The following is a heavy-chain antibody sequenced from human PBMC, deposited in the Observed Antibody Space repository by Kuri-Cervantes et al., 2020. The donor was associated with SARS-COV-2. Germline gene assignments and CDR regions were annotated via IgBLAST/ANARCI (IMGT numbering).Heavy chain of an antibody. CDR2: VYYGGGT. J-gene: IGHJ4*02. Sequence: SQTLSLTCAVSDYSISRGYYWGWIRQPPGKGLEWIGSVYYGGGTYYNPSLKSRVTISVDTSKNQFSLKLSSVTAADTAVYYCARQFYYDFWSGNYFDYWGQGTLVTVSS. V-gene: IGHV4-38-2*01. CDR1: DYSISRGYY. CDR3: ARQFYYDFWSGNYFDY. D-gene: IGHD3-3*01.